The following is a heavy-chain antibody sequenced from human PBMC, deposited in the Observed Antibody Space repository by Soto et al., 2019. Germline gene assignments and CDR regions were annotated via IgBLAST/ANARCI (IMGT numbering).Heavy chain of an antibody. J-gene: IGHJ6*03. CDR1: GYSLTDNG. CDR3: ARVYGYYYFYMDV. Sequence: QAYLEQSGAEVKKPGTSVKVSCKASGYSLTDNGITWVRQASGQGLEYMGWISPDSGNTDYARRFQGRVTLTSDTSIHTAYMELSSLRSDDTAVYYCARVYGYYYFYMDVWGKGTTVTVSS. V-gene: IGHV1-8*02. CDR2: ISPDSGNT. D-gene: IGHD2-2*02.